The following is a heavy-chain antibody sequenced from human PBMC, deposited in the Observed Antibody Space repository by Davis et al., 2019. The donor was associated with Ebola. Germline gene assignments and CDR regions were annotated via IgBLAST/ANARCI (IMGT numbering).Heavy chain of an antibody. V-gene: IGHV3-7*01. J-gene: IGHJ4*02. CDR2: IKQDGSEG. CDR1: GFTFNAYY. Sequence: PGGSLRLSCATSGFTFNAYYMTWVRQAPGRGLEWVANIKQDGSEGYYMDSVKGRFTISRDNAKNSLYLQMNSLRAEDTAMYYCATAGGYDNRNSYIHFDSWGQGTLVTVSS. D-gene: IGHD3-22*01. CDR3: ATAGGYDNRNSYIHFDS.